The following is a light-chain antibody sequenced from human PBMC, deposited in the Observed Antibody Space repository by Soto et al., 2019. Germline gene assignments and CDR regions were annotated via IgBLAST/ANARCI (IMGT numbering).Light chain of an antibody. Sequence: SQSPGTVSLTPGERATLSCRASQSVSSSYLAWYQQKPGQAPRLLIYRASARATGIPARFSGSGSGTEFTLTIGSLQSEDSAVYYCQQYQNLWTFGQGTKVDI. CDR1: QSVSSSY. V-gene: IGKV3D-7*01. J-gene: IGKJ1*01. CDR2: RAS. CDR3: QQYQNLWT.